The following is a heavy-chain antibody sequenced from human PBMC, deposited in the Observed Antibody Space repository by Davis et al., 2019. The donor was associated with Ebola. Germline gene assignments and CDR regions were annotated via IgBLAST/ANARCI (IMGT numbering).Heavy chain of an antibody. V-gene: IGHV5-10-1*01. CDR1: GYSFTSYW. D-gene: IGHD4-23*01. Sequence: PGGSLRLSCKGSGYSFTSYWISWVRQMPGKVLEWMGRIDPSDSYTNYSPSFQGHVTISADKSISTAYLQWSSLKASDTAMYYCARHGMTTVAAYGMDVWGQGTTVTVSS. CDR3: ARHGMTTVAAYGMDV. J-gene: IGHJ6*02. CDR2: IDPSDSYT.